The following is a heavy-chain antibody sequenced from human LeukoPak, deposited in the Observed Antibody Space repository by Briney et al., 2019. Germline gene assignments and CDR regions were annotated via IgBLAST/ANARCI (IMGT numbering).Heavy chain of an antibody. Sequence: SETLSLTCTVSGGSISSYFWNWIRQPAGKGLEWIGRIYSSGTTNYNPSLKSRVTMSVDTSKNQFSLKLSSVTAADTAVYYCARSDYSNGDYWGQGTLVTVSS. J-gene: IGHJ4*02. V-gene: IGHV4-4*07. CDR3: ARSDYSNGDY. CDR1: GGSISSYF. CDR2: IYSSGTT. D-gene: IGHD2-15*01.